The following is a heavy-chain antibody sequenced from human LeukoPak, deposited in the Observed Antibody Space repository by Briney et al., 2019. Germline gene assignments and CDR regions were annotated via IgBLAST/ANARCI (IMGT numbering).Heavy chain of an antibody. CDR1: GGSISSYY. J-gene: IGHJ5*02. D-gene: IGHD6-19*01. V-gene: IGHV4-59*08. CDR3: ARWGTVADPLNWFDP. CDR2: IYYSGST. Sequence: SETLSLTCTVSGGSISSYYWSWIRQPPGKGLEWIGYIYYSGSTNYNPSLKSRVTISVDTSKNQFSLKLSSVTAADTAVYYCARWGTVADPLNWFDPWGQGTLVTVSS.